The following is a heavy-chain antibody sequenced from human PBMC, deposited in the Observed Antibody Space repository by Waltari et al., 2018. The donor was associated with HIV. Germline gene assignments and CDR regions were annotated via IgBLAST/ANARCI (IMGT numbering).Heavy chain of an antibody. CDR2: ISSTSTTI. J-gene: IGHJ4*02. Sequence: EVHLVESGGGPVQTGGSLRLSCAASGFSFSTYRMNWVRQAPGKGLEWISYISSTSTTIFYADPVKGRFTISRDNAKNSLDLQMNNLRAEDTAVYYCARDITLTPGPDYWGQGTLVTVSS. D-gene: IGHD3-16*01. V-gene: IGHV3-48*01. CDR1: GFSFSTYR. CDR3: ARDITLTPGPDY.